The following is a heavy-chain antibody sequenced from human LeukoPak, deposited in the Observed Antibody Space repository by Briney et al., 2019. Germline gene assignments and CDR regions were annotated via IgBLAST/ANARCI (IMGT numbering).Heavy chain of an antibody. CDR1: GFTFSSYA. J-gene: IGHJ4*02. CDR2: ISYDGSNK. CDR3: AKAPFRRWLQSFDY. D-gene: IGHD5-24*01. Sequence: GGSLRLSCAASGFTFSSYAMHWVRQAPGKGLEWVAVISYDGSNKYYADSVKGRFTISRDNSKSTLYLQMNSLRAEDTAVYYCAKAPFRRWLQSFDYWGQGTLVTVSS. V-gene: IGHV3-30-3*01.